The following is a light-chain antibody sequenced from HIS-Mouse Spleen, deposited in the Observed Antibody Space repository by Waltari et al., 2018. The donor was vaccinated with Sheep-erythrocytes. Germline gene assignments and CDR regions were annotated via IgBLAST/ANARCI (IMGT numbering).Light chain of an antibody. J-gene: IGLJ3*02. CDR3: CSYAGSSTPWV. CDR1: SSDVGSYNL. V-gene: IGLV2-23*01. CDR2: EGS. Sequence: QSALTQPASVSGSPGQSITISCTGTSSDVGSYNLVSWYQQQPGKAPKLMIDEGSKRPSGVSSRFSGSESGNPASLTISGLQAEDESDYYCCSYAGSSTPWVFGGGTKLTVL.